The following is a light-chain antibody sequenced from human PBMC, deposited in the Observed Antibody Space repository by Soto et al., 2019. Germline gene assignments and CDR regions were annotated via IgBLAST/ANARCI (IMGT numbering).Light chain of an antibody. CDR3: SSYAGSATVV. Sequence: QSALTQPPSASGSPGQSVTISCTGTSSDVGDYNYVSWYQQHPGKAPKLMIFEVTKQPSGVPDRFSGSKSGNTASLTVSGLQADDEADYYCSSYAGSATVVFGGGTKLTVL. J-gene: IGLJ2*01. CDR2: EVT. V-gene: IGLV2-8*01. CDR1: SSDVGDYNY.